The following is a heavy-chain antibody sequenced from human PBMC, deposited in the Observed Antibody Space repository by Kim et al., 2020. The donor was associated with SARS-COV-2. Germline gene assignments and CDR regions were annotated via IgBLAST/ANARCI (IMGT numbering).Heavy chain of an antibody. J-gene: IGHJ5*02. V-gene: IGHV1-46*01. CDR2: RT. CDR3: ARTVDTYFSP. Sequence: RTKYAQKFQGRVTMTRDTSTSTVYMELSSLISEDTAIYYCARTVDTYFSPWGQGTLVTVSS. D-gene: IGHD1-26*01.